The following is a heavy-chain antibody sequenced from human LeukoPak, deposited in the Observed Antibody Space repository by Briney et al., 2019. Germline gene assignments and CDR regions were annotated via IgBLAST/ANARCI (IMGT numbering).Heavy chain of an antibody. D-gene: IGHD2-2*01. CDR3: ARDRPVTGYCSSTSCYLRAFWFDP. CDR1: GGSISSYY. Sequence: PSETLSLTCTVSGGSISSYYWSWIRQPAGKGLEWIGRIYTSGSTNYNPSLKSRVTMSVDTSKNQFSLKLSSVTAADTAAYYCARDRPVTGYCSSTSCYLRAFWFDPWGQGTLVTVSS. V-gene: IGHV4-4*07. J-gene: IGHJ5*02. CDR2: IYTSGST.